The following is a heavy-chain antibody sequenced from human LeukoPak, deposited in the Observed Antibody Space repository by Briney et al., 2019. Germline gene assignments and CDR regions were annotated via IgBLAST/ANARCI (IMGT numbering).Heavy chain of an antibody. D-gene: IGHD6-13*01. CDR3: ARGGSSSWRPFDF. V-gene: IGHV4-59*01. CDR1: GGSISRYY. Sequence: SETLSLTCTVSGGSISRYYWSWIRRPPGKGLEWIGYIDDSGNTNYNPSLKSQVTISVDKSKNQFSLKLSFVTAADTAMYYCARGGSSSWRPFDFWGQGTLVTVSS. J-gene: IGHJ4*02. CDR2: IDDSGNT.